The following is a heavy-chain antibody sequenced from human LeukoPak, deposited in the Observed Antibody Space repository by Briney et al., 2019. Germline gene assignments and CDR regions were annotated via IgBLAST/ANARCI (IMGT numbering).Heavy chain of an antibody. J-gene: IGHJ4*02. D-gene: IGHD3-9*01. V-gene: IGHV3-23*01. Sequence: GGSLRLSCAASGFXFSTYAMTWVRQAPGKGLEWVSVISVAGTAHYADPMKGRFTISRGNSKNTVYLQLGSLRPEDTAVYYCAKARVTTGYYMQVDYWGQGTLVTVSS. CDR2: ISVAGTA. CDR3: AKARVTTGYYMQVDY. CDR1: GFXFSTYA.